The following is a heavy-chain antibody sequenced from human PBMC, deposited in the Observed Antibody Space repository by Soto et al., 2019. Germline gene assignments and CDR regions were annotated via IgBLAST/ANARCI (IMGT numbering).Heavy chain of an antibody. CDR1: GFTFISYA. D-gene: IGHD5-12*01. CDR3: AKVEEDGYNYSSFDY. Sequence: GGSLRLSCAASGFTFISYAMSWVRQAPGKGLEWVSAISGSGGSTYYADSVKGRFTISRDNSKNTLYLQMNSLRAEDTAVYYCAKVEEDGYNYSSFDYWGQGTLVTVSS. V-gene: IGHV3-23*01. CDR2: ISGSGGST. J-gene: IGHJ4*02.